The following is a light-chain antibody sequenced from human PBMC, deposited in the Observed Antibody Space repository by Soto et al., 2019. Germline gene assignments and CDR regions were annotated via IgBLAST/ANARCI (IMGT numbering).Light chain of an antibody. J-gene: IGKJ4*01. CDR3: QQYASAPLT. CDR2: GAS. V-gene: IGKV3-20*01. CDR1: QPVAKNY. Sequence: DIVLTQSPGTLSLSPGERATLSCRASQPVAKNYLAWYQQQPGQAPRLLIFGASSRATGIPDRFSGSGSGTDFTLTINRLEPEDFAVYYCQQYASAPLTFGRGTKVEIK.